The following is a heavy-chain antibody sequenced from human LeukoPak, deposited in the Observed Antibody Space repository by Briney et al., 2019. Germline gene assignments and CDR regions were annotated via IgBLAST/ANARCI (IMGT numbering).Heavy chain of an antibody. CDR2: ISSSGSTI. J-gene: IGHJ5*02. Sequence: GGSLRLSCAASGFTFSSYEMNWVRQAPGKGLEWVSYISSSGSTIYYADSVKGRFTISRDNAKNSLYLQMNSLRAEDTAVYYCARDFFFYGYYDSSGPRGFDPWGQGTLVTVSS. CDR1: GFTFSSYE. V-gene: IGHV3-48*03. CDR3: ARDFFFYGYYDSSGPRGFDP. D-gene: IGHD3-22*01.